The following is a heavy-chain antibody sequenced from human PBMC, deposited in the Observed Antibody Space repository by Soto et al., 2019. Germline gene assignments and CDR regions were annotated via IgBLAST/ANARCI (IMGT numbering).Heavy chain of an antibody. CDR1: GGSISSSNW. J-gene: IGHJ4*02. D-gene: IGHD2-2*01. V-gene: IGHV4-4*02. CDR3: ARDESAGSSIRY. Sequence: TSETLSLTCAVSGGSISSSNWWSWVRQPPGKGLEWIGEIYHSGSTNYNPSLKSRFTISRDNAKNSLYLQMNSLRAEDTAVYFCARDESAGSSIRYWGQGILVTVSS. CDR2: IYHSGST.